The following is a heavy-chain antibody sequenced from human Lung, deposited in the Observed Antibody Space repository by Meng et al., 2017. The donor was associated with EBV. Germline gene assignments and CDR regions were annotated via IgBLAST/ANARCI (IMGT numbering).Heavy chain of an antibody. Sequence: QVQWQESGPGLVKPSETLSLTCTVSGGSISSSSYYWGWIRQPPGKGLEWIGYIYYSGSTYYNPSLKSLVTISVDTSKNQFSLKLSSVTAADTAVYYCARVVAGRYNWFDPWGQGTLVTVSS. J-gene: IGHJ5*02. CDR1: GGSISSSSYY. CDR2: IYYSGST. V-gene: IGHV4-31*01. D-gene: IGHD6-6*01. CDR3: ARVVAGRYNWFDP.